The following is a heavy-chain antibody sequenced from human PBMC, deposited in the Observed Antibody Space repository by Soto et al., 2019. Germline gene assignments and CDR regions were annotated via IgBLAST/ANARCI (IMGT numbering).Heavy chain of an antibody. V-gene: IGHV3-30*18. CDR2: ISYDGSNK. J-gene: IGHJ6*02. D-gene: IGHD3-3*01. CDR1: GFTFSSYG. Sequence: QVQLVESGGGVVQPGRSLRLSCAASGFTFSSYGRHWVRQAPGKGLEWVAVISYDGSNKYYADSVKGRFTISRDNSKNTLYLQMNSLRAEDTAVYYCAKRFSWAYDDLDYGMDVWGQGTTVTVSS. CDR3: AKRFSWAYDDLDYGMDV.